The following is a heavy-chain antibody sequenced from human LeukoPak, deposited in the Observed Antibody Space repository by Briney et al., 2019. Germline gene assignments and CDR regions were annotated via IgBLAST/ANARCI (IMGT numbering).Heavy chain of an antibody. CDR3: SRGRADGYSGYDFGDY. D-gene: IGHD5-12*01. J-gene: IGHJ4*02. V-gene: IGHV1-2*02. Sequence: ASVKVSCKASGYTFTGYYMHWVRQAPGQGLEWMGWINPNSGGTDYAQKFQGRVTMARDTSISTAYMELSSLTSDDAAVYYCSRGRADGYSGYDFGDYWGQGTLVTVSS. CDR1: GYTFTGYY. CDR2: INPNSGGT.